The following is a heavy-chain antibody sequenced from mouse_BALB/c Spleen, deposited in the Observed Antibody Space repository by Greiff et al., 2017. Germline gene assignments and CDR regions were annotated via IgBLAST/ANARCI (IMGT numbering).Heavy chain of an antibody. Sequence: LVESGPELVRPGVSVKISCKGSSYTFTDYAMHWVKQSHAKSLEWIGVISTYYGNTNYNQKFKGKATMTVDKSSSTAYMELARLTSEDSAVYYCARDSSGLCAYWGQGTLVTVSA. CDR3: ARDSSGLCAY. J-gene: IGHJ3*01. CDR1: SYTFTDYA. V-gene: IGHV1-67*01. CDR2: ISTYYGNT. D-gene: IGHD3-2*01.